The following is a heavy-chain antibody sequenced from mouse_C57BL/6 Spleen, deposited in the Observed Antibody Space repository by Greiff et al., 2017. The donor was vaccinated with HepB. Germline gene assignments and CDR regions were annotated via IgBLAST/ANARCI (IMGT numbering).Heavy chain of an antibody. V-gene: IGHV1-11*01. J-gene: IGHJ4*01. CDR3: GRGQLRLPGAMDY. CDR1: GYTFTDHI. CDR2: IYPVSGET. Sequence: VQLQQSGAELASPGASVTLSCKASGYTFTDHIMNWVKKRPGQGLEWIGRIYPVSGETNYNQKFMGKATFSVDRSSSTVYMVLNSLTSEDPAVYDCGRGQLRLPGAMDYWGQGTSVTVSS. D-gene: IGHD3-2*02.